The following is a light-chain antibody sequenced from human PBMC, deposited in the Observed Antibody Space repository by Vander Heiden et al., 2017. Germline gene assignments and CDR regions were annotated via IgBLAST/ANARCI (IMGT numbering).Light chain of an antibody. CDR2: AAS. CDR3: QQDYSYPFT. V-gene: IGKV1-8*01. J-gene: IGKJ3*01. Sequence: AIRMTQSPSSLSASTGDRVTITCRASQGISSYLAWYQQKPGKAPKLLIYAASTLQSGVPSRFSGSGSGTDFTLTISCLQSEDFATYYCQQDYSYPFTFGHGTKVDIK. CDR1: QGISSY.